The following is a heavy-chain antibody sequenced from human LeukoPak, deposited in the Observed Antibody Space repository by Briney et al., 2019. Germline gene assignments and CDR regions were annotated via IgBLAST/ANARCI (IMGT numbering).Heavy chain of an antibody. Sequence: SETLSLTCTVSGGAISSGDYYWSWIRQPPGKGLEWIGYIYYSGSTYYNPSLKSRVTISVDTSKNQFSLKLSSVPAADTAVYYCARVGYFAWLTGALDYWGQGTLVTVSS. V-gene: IGHV4-30-4*01. CDR3: ARVGYFAWLTGALDY. J-gene: IGHJ4*02. D-gene: IGHD3-9*01. CDR2: IYYSGST. CDR1: GGAISSGDYY.